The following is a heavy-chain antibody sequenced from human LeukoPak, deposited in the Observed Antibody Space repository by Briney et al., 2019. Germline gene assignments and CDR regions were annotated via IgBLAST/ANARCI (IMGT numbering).Heavy chain of an antibody. CDR2: INDSGSTR. Sequence: TGGSLRLSCGASGFSFSNYAMSWVRQAPGKGLEWVSGINDSGSTRFYVDSVKGRFTSSRDNPKNTLYLQMNGLRVEDTAVYYCAKDMQTWPRFPDYWGQGTLVTVSS. CDR3: AKDMQTWPRFPDY. V-gene: IGHV3-23*01. CDR1: GFSFSNYA. D-gene: IGHD5-12*01. J-gene: IGHJ4*02.